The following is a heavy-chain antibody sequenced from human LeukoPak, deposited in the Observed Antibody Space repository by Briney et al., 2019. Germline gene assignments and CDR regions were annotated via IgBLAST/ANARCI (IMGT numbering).Heavy chain of an antibody. CDR3: ARGCGGDCSSAFDI. J-gene: IGHJ3*02. D-gene: IGHD2-21*02. V-gene: IGHV1-69*05. Sequence: SVKVSCKASGGTFSSYAISWVRQAPGQGLEWMGRIIPIFGTANYAQKFQGRVTITTDESTSTSYMELSSLRSEDTAVYYCARGCGGDCSSAFDIWGQGTMVTVSS. CDR2: IIPIFGTA. CDR1: GGTFSSYA.